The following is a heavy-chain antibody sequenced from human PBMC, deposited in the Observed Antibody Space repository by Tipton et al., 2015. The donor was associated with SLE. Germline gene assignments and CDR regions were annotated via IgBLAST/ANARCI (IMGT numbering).Heavy chain of an antibody. V-gene: IGHV4-34*01. CDR1: GGSFSGNY. CDR2: INHSGST. Sequence: TLSLTCAVYGGSFSGNYWSWIRPPPGKGLEWIGEINHSGSTNYNPSLKSRVTISVDTSKNQFSLKLSSVTAADTAVYYCASAFGDYYYDSSGYYSDYWGQGTLVTVSS. CDR3: ASAFGDYYYDSSGYYSDY. J-gene: IGHJ4*02. D-gene: IGHD3-22*01.